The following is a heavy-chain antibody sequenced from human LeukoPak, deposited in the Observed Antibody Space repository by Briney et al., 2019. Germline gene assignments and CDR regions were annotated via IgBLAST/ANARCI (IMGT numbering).Heavy chain of an antibody. D-gene: IGHD2-2*01. J-gene: IGHJ3*02. CDR3: ARGYCSSTSCEDAFDI. CDR2: ISAYNGNT. CDR1: GYTFTSYG. Sequence: ASVKVSCKASGYTFTSYGISWVRQAPGQGLEWVGWISAYNGNTNYAQKLQGRVTMTTDTSTSTAYMELRSLRSDDTAVYYCARGYCSSTSCEDAFDIWGQGTMVTVSS. V-gene: IGHV1-18*01.